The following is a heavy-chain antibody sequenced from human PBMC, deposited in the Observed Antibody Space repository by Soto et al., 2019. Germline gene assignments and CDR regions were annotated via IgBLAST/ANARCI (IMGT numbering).Heavy chain of an antibody. CDR2: ISSSSSYI. J-gene: IGHJ4*02. V-gene: IGHV3-21*01. CDR1: GFTFSSYS. CDR3: ARDQIVGARRGFDY. Sequence: LRLSCAASGFTFSSYSMNWVRQAPGKGLEWVSSISSSSSYIYYADSVKGRFTISRDNAKNSLYLQMNSLRAEDTAVYYCARDQIVGARRGFDYWGQGTLVTSPQ. D-gene: IGHD1-26*01.